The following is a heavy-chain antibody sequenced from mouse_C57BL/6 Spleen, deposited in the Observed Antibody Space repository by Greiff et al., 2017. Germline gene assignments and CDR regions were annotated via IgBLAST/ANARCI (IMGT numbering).Heavy chain of an antibody. V-gene: IGHV1-55*01. J-gene: IGHJ1*03. CDR3: ARWVYAYWYFDV. D-gene: IGHD2-10*02. Sequence: QVQLKQPGAELVKPGASVKMSCKASGYTFTSYWITWVKQRPGQGLEWIGDIYPGSGSTNYNEKFKSKATLTVDTSSSTAYMQLSSLTSEDSAVYYCARWVYAYWYFDVWGTGTTVTVSS. CDR2: IYPGSGST. CDR1: GYTFTSYW.